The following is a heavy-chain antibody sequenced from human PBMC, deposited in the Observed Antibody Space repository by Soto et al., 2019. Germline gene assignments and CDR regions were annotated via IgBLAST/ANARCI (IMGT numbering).Heavy chain of an antibody. CDR1: GFTVSSTH. V-gene: IGHV3-66*01. CDR3: AGPGEQHRY. J-gene: IGHJ4*02. D-gene: IGHD3-16*01. Sequence: EVQLVESGGGLVQPGGSLRLSCAASGFTVSSTHMSWVRQAPGKGLEWVSLIYSGGSTYYADSVKGRFTFSRDNSQNTLYLQMNSLRAEDTAVYDCAGPGEQHRYWGQGTLVTVSS. CDR2: IYSGGST.